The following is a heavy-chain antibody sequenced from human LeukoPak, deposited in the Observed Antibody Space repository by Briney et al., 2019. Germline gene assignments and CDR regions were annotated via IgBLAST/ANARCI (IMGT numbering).Heavy chain of an antibody. D-gene: IGHD1-26*01. CDR3: ARQSTGSYYSPIDY. CDR1: GYTFTSYG. V-gene: IGHV1-18*01. J-gene: IGHJ4*02. CDR2: VSIYNGNT. Sequence: ASVKVSCKASGYTFTSYGISWVRQAPGQGLEWMGWVSIYNGNTKYAQNLQGRVTTTTDTSTSTAYMELRSLRSDDTAMYYCARQSTGSYYSPIDYWGQGTLVTVSS.